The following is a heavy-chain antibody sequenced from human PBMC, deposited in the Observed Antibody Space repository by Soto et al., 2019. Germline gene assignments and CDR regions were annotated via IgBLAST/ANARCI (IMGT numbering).Heavy chain of an antibody. V-gene: IGHV4-34*01. Sequence: SETLSLTCAFYGWSFSGYYWSWIRQPPGKGLEWIGEINHSGSTNYNPSLKSRVTISVDTSKNQFSLKLSSVTAADTAVYYCARGMTTVTTLDYWGQGTLVTV. J-gene: IGHJ4*02. CDR2: INHSGST. CDR1: GWSFSGYY. D-gene: IGHD4-4*01. CDR3: ARGMTTVTTLDY.